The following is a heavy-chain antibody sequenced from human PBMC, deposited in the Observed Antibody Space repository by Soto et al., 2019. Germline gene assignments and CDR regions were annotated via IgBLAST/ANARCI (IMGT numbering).Heavy chain of an antibody. V-gene: IGHV3-30*18. J-gene: IGHJ4*02. CDR2: ISYDGSNK. CDR3: AKADILTGPIDY. D-gene: IGHD3-9*01. CDR1: GFTFSSYG. Sequence: QVQLVESGGGMVQPGRSLRLSCAASGFTFSSYGMHWVRQAPGKGLEWVAVISYDGSNKYYADSVKGRFTISRDNSKNTLYLQMNSLRAEDTAVYYCAKADILTGPIDYWGQGTLVTVSS.